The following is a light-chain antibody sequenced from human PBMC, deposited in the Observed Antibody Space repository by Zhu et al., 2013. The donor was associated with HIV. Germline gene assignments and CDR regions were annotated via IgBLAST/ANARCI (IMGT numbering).Light chain of an antibody. J-gene: IGLJ2*01. CDR1: NIGSNS. V-gene: IGLV3-21*04. CDR3: QVWDSSSDHVV. CDR2: DDT. Sequence: SYELTQPPSVSVAPGKTTRITCGGNNIGSNSVHWYQQKPGQAPVLVIYDDTDRPSGIPERFSGSNSGNTATLTISRVAAGDEADYYCQVWDSSSDHVVFGGGTKVTVL.